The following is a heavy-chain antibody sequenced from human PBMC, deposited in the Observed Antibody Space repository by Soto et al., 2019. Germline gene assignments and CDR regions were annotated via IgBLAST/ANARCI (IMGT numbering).Heavy chain of an antibody. CDR2: ISYGGRNK. CDR3: ASNPGTNSGSSDGAFDI. J-gene: IGHJ3*02. V-gene: IGHV3-30-3*02. CDR1: GLTVSSYA. D-gene: IGHD1-26*01. Sequence: HPRGSLRVSFASPGLTVSSYALNWVCQAPGKGLEVVAVISYGGRNKYYADSVNGRFSISRCDSNNTLYLQMNSLRAEDTAVYYCASNPGTNSGSSDGAFDIWGQGTMVTVSS.